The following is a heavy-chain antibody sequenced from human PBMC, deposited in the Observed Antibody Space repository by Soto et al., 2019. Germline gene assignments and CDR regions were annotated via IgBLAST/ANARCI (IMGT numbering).Heavy chain of an antibody. CDR1: GVSISDSYY. CDR2: IFHNGNT. V-gene: IGHV4-31*03. Sequence: QVQLQESGPGLVKPAQTLSLTCSVSGVSISDSYYWNWIRQPPGKGLEWIGYIFHNGNTYYNPSLRSRLSISVATSKNQFSLRLFSVTGADTAVYYCARGDGDRSAGLDSWGQGTLVTVSS. D-gene: IGHD4-17*01. CDR3: ARGDGDRSAGLDS. J-gene: IGHJ4*02.